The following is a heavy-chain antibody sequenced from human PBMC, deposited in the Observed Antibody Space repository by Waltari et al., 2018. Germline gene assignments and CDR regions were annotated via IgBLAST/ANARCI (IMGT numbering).Heavy chain of an antibody. J-gene: IGHJ3*02. D-gene: IGHD2-8*01. Sequence: EVQLLESGGGLVQPGGSLRLSCAASGFTFSSYAMSWVRPAPGKGLEWVSAISGSGGSTYYADSVKGRFTISRDNSKNTLYLQMNSLRAEDTAVYYCAKDEVAGTSGPDAFDIWGQGTMVTVSS. CDR3: AKDEVAGTSGPDAFDI. CDR1: GFTFSSYA. V-gene: IGHV3-23*01. CDR2: ISGSGGST.